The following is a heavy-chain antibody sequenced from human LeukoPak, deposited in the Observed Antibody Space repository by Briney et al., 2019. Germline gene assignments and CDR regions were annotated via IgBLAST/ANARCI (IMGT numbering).Heavy chain of an antibody. D-gene: IGHD5-24*01. CDR1: GFTFNTYS. Sequence: GGSLRLSCAASGFTFNTYSMNWVRQAPGKGLEWVSSISSSSSYIYYADSVKGRFTISRDNAKNSLYLQMNSLRAEDTAVYYCARTGPTKMATSFFDIWGQGTMVTVSS. CDR3: ARTGPTKMATSFFDI. V-gene: IGHV3-21*04. CDR2: ISSSSSYI. J-gene: IGHJ3*02.